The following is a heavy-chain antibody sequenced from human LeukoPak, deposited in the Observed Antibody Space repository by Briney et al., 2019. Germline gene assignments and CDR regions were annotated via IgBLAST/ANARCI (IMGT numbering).Heavy chain of an antibody. D-gene: IGHD3-9*01. CDR3: ARGGLILRHFVDYYYYYMDV. V-gene: IGHV1-2*06. CDR2: INPNSGGT. CDR1: GYIFIGYY. Sequence: GASVKVSCKASGYIFIGYYMHWVRQAPGKGLEWMGRINPNSGGTKYAQKFQGRVTMTRDTSISTAYMELSRLRSDDTAVYYCARGGLILRHFVDYYYYYMDVWGKGTTVTVSS. J-gene: IGHJ6*03.